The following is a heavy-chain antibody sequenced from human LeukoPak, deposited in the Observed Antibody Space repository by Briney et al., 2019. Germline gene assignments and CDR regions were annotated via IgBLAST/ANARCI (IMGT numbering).Heavy chain of an antibody. CDR3: ARYNCSSTSCYVRGWFDP. V-gene: IGHV4-61*08. CDR1: GGSISSGDYY. J-gene: IGHJ5*02. D-gene: IGHD2-2*01. CDR2: IYYSGST. Sequence: SETLSLTCTVSGGSISSGDYYWSWIRQPPGKGLEWIGYIYYSGSTNYNPSLKSRVTISVDTSKNQFSLKLSSVTAADTAVYYCARYNCSSTSCYVRGWFDPWGQGTLVTVSS.